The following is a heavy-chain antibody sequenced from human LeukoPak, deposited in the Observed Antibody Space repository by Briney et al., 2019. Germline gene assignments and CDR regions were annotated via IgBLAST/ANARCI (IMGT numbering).Heavy chain of an antibody. CDR3: AKGGDYDRKKDY. CDR1: GFTFRSYA. V-gene: IGHV3-23*01. Sequence: PGGSLRLSCAASGFTFRSYAMSWVRSAPGKGLEWVSAISGSGGSTYYAGSVKGRFTISRDNSKNTLYLQMNSLRAEDTGVYYCAKGGDYDRKKDYWGQGTLVTVSS. D-gene: IGHD3-22*01. J-gene: IGHJ4*02. CDR2: ISGSGGST.